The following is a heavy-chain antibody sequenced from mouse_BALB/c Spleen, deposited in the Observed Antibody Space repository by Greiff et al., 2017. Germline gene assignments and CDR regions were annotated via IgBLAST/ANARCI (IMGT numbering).Heavy chain of an antibody. CDR1: GFNIKDTY. Sequence: EVKLMESGAELVKPGASVKLSCTASGFNIKDTYMHWVKQRPEQGLEWIGRIDPANGNTKYDPKFQGKATITADTSSNTAYLQLSSLTSEDTAVYYCARGLRGMDYWGQGTSVTVSS. V-gene: IGHV14-3*02. D-gene: IGHD2-4*01. CDR2: IDPANGNT. J-gene: IGHJ4*01. CDR3: ARGLRGMDY.